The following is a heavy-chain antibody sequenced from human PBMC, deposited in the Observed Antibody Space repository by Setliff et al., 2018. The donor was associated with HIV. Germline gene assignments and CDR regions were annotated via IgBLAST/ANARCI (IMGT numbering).Heavy chain of an antibody. CDR3: ARVGPMVRGVPASYYYGMDV. Sequence: ASVKVSCKASGYTFTSYGISWVRQAPGQGLEWMGWISAYNGNTNYAQKLQGRVTMTTDTSTSTAYVELRSLRSDDTAVYYCARVGPMVRGVPASYYYGMDVWGQGTTVTVSS. CDR2: ISAYNGNT. CDR1: GYTFTSYG. J-gene: IGHJ6*02. V-gene: IGHV1-18*01. D-gene: IGHD3-10*01.